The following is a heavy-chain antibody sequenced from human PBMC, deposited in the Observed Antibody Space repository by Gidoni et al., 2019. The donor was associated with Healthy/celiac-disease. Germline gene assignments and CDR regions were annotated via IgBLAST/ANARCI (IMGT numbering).Heavy chain of an antibody. CDR1: GFTFSSYA. V-gene: IGHV3-30-3*01. Sequence: QVQLVESGGGVGQPGRSLRRSCAASGFTFSSYARHWVRQAPGKGLEWVAVISYDGSNKYYADSVKGRFTISRDNSKNTLYLQMNSLRAEDTAVYYCARVPSSGYYYRPDYYYGMDVWGQGTTVTVSS. CDR2: ISYDGSNK. J-gene: IGHJ6*02. D-gene: IGHD3-22*01. CDR3: ARVPSSGYYYRPDYYYGMDV.